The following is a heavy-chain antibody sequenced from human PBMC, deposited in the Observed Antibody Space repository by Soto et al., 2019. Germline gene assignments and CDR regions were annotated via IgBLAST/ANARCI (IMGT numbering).Heavy chain of an antibody. CDR2: IYYSGST. J-gene: IGHJ4*02. CDR3: ARDPDTGHGSPNSPTAPTGY. V-gene: IGHV4-30-4*01. Sequence: SETLSLTCTVSGGSISSGDYYWSWIRQPPGKGLEWIGYIYYSGSTYYNPSLKSRVTISVDTSKNQFSLKLSSVTAADTAVYYCARDPDTGHGSPNSPTAPTGYWGQGTLVTVSS. CDR1: GGSISSGDYY. D-gene: IGHD1-26*01.